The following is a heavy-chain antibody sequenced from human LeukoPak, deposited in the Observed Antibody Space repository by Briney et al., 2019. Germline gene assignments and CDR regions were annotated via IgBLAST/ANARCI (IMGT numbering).Heavy chain of an antibody. D-gene: IGHD2-2*01. Sequence: GGSLRLSCAASGFTFSSYGMHWVRQAPGKGLEWVAVIWYDGSNKYYADSVKGRFTISRDNSKNTLYLQMNSLRAEDTAVYYCASGPPKPAQGYCSSTSCPGYWGQGTLVTVSS. CDR3: ASGPPKPAQGYCSSTSCPGY. CDR1: GFTFSSYG. J-gene: IGHJ4*02. CDR2: IWYDGSNK. V-gene: IGHV3-33*01.